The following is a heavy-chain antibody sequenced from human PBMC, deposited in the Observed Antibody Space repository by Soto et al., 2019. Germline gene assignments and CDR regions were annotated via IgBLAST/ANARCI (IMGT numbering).Heavy chain of an antibody. CDR1: GYTFTSYG. CDR3: ASHDYDSSRYVASKERDAFAI. V-gene: IGHV1-18*01. D-gene: IGHD3-22*01. Sequence: QVQLVQSGAEVKKPGASVKVSCKASGYTFTSYGISWVRQAPGQGLEWLGWISAYNGNTNYAQQLQGRVTMTKATSTSRAYTELRSLRSDDTDVYYCASHDYDSSRYVASKERDAFAICGQGTMVTVSS. CDR2: ISAYNGNT. J-gene: IGHJ3*02.